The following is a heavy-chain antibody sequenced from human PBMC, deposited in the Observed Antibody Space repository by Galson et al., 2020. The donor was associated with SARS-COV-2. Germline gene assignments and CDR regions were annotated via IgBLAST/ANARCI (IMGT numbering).Heavy chain of an antibody. CDR3: ARALYSDGWSNFDY. CDR1: GGSFSGYY. V-gene: IGHV4-34*01. CDR2: INHSGST. J-gene: IGHJ4*02. D-gene: IGHD5-18*01. Sequence: SETLSLTCAVYGGSFSGYYWSWIRQPPGKGLEWIGEINHSGSTNYNPALKSRVTITVDTSTNQFSLKLSSVTAADTAVYYCARALYSDGWSNFDYWGQGTRGTVSS.